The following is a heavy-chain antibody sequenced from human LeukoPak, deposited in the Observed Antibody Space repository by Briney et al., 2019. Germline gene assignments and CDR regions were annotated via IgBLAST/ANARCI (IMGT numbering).Heavy chain of an antibody. D-gene: IGHD2-2*01. Sequence: ASVKVSCKVSGYTLTELSMHWVRQAPGKGLEWMGGFDPEDGETIYAQKFQGRVTMTEDISTDTAYMELSSLRSEDTAVYYCATRSNDIVVVPAAIPIYYYGMDVWGQGTTVTVSS. V-gene: IGHV1-24*01. CDR2: FDPEDGET. CDR1: GYTLTELS. CDR3: ATRSNDIVVVPAAIPIYYYGMDV. J-gene: IGHJ6*02.